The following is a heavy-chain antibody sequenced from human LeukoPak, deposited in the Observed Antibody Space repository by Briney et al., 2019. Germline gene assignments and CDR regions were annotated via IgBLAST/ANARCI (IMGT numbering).Heavy chain of an antibody. CDR2: IGTAGDT. CDR3: ARAVSGWYDVGYYFDY. Sequence: QPGGSLRLSCAASGFTFSSYDMHWVRQATGKGLEWVSAIGTAGDTYYPGSVKGRFTISRENAKNSLYLRMNSLRAGDTAVYYCARAVSGWYDVGYYFDYWGQGTLVTVSS. J-gene: IGHJ4*02. D-gene: IGHD6-19*01. V-gene: IGHV3-13*01. CDR1: GFTFSSYD.